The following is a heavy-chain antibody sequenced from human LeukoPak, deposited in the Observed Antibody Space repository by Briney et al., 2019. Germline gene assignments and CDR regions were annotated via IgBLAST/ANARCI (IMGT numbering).Heavy chain of an antibody. CDR1: GYTFIGYY. D-gene: IGHD3-3*01. CDR3: ARELKYDFWSGYYNDY. V-gene: IGHV1-2*02. Sequence: ASVKVSCKTSGYTFIGYYIHWVRQAPGQGLEWMGWINPNTGGTNYAQKFQGRVTMTRDTSISTAYMELSSLRSDDTAVYYCARELKYDFWSGYYNDYWGQGTLVTVSS. J-gene: IGHJ4*02. CDR2: INPNTGGT.